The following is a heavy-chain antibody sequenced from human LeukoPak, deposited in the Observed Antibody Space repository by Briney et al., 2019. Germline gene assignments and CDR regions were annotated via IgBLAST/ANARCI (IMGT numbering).Heavy chain of an antibody. Sequence: PSETLSLTCAVYGGSFSGYYWSWVRQPPGKGLEWIGEINHSGSTNYNPSLKSRVTMSVDTSKNQFSLKLNSVSAADTAVYYCARAVARGSWFDPWGQGTLVTVSS. J-gene: IGHJ5*02. CDR2: INHSGST. CDR3: ARAVARGSWFDP. CDR1: GGSFSGYY. V-gene: IGHV4-34*01.